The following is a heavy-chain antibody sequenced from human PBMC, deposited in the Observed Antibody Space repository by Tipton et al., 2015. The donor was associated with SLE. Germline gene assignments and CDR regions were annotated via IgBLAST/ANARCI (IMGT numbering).Heavy chain of an antibody. CDR1: GGSISSGSHY. Sequence: TLSLTCNVSGGSISSGSHYWGWIRQPPGKGLEWIGSIYYSGSTYYNPSLKSRLTISVDTSKNQFSLKLTSATAADTALYFCASGRQTIDYWGRGTLVTVSS. D-gene: IGHD6-25*01. J-gene: IGHJ4*02. CDR2: IYYSGST. CDR3: ASGRQTIDY. V-gene: IGHV4-39*01.